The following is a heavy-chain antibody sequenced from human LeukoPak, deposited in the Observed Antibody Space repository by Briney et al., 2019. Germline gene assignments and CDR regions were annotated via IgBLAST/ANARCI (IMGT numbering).Heavy chain of an antibody. CDR3: ARDPGGFMDV. CDR2: ISSSSSYI. J-gene: IGHJ6*02. V-gene: IGHV3-21*01. Sequence: GGSLRLSCAASGFTVSSNYMSWVRQAPGKGLEWVSSISSSSSYIYYADSVKGRFTISRDNAKNSLYLQMNSLRAEDTAVYYCARDPGGFMDVWGQGTTVSVSS. CDR1: GFTVSSNY.